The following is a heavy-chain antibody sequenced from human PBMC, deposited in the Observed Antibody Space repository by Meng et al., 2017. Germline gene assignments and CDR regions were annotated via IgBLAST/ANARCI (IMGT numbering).Heavy chain of an antibody. J-gene: IGHJ1*01. Sequence: TLKESGPTLVKTTPTLQLTCNFSGFSRGTSGVGGGWIRQPPGKALEWLALIYWNDDKRYSPSLKSRLTITKDTSKNQVVLTMTNMDPVDTATYYCAHIPYSSSWYEYFQHWGQGTLVTVSS. V-gene: IGHV2-5*01. CDR2: IYWNDDK. CDR1: GFSRGTSGVG. D-gene: IGHD6-13*01. CDR3: AHIPYSSSWYEYFQH.